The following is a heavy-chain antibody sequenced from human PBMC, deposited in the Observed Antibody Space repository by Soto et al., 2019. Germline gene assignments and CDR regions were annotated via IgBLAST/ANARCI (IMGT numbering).Heavy chain of an antibody. Sequence: QVPLQESGTGLAKPSQTLSLTCTVSGGSISSGGYYWSWIRQHPGKGLEWIGYIYYSGSTYYNPSLMSRVTISVDTSKNQFPLKLSSVTAADTAVYYCARGSRRPSYWYFDLWGRGTLVTVSS. CDR3: ARGSRRPSYWYFDL. J-gene: IGHJ2*01. D-gene: IGHD2-2*01. V-gene: IGHV4-31*03. CDR2: IYYSGST. CDR1: GGSISSGGYY.